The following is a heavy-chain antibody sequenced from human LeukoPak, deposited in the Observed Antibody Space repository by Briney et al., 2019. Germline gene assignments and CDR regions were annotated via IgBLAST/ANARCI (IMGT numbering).Heavy chain of an antibody. CDR3: AREPPKGYCSGGSCYHAFDI. J-gene: IGHJ3*02. V-gene: IGHV4-59*01. D-gene: IGHD2-15*01. Sequence: SETLSLTCTVSGGSISSYYWSWIRQPPGKGLEWIGYIYYSGSTNYNPSLKSRVTISVDTSKNQFSLKLSSVTAADTAVYYCAREPPKGYCSGGSCYHAFDIWGQGTMVTVSS. CDR2: IYYSGST. CDR1: GGSISSYY.